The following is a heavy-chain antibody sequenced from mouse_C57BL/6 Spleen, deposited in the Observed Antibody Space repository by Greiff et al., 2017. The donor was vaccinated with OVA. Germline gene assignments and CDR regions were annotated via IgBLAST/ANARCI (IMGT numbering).Heavy chain of an antibody. D-gene: IGHD2-5*01. Sequence: QVQLKQSGPGLVQPSQRLSITCTVSGFSLTSYGVHWVRQSPGKGLEWLGVIWSGGSTDYNAAFISRLSISKDNSKSQVFFKMNSLQADDTAIYYCARRGYYSNYEAMDYWGQGTSVTVSS. J-gene: IGHJ4*01. V-gene: IGHV2-2*01. CDR1: GFSLTSYG. CDR3: ARRGYYSNYEAMDY. CDR2: IWSGGST.